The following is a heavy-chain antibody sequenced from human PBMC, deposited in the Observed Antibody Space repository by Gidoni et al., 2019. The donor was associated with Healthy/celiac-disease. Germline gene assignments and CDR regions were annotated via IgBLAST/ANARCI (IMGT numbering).Heavy chain of an antibody. V-gene: IGHV1-69*01. CDR2: IIPIFGTA. CDR1: GGTFSSYA. Sequence: PGSSVKVSCKASGGTFSSYAISWVRQAPGQGLEWMGGIIPIFGTANYAQKFQGRVTITADESTSTAYMELSSLRSEDTAVYYCARDLLYCSSTSCYYYYYMDVWGKGTTVTVSS. J-gene: IGHJ6*03. D-gene: IGHD2-2*01. CDR3: ARDLLYCSSTSCYYYYYMDV.